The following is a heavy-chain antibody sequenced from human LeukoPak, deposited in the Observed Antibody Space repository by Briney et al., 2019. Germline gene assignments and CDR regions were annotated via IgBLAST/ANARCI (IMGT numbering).Heavy chain of an antibody. Sequence: ASVKVSCKASGYTFTGYYMHWVRQAPGQGLELMGRINPNSGGTNYAQKFQGRVTMTRDTSISTAYMELSRLRSDDTAVYYCARSAVRGVSDAFDIWGQGTMVTVSS. CDR1: GYTFTGYY. V-gene: IGHV1-2*06. D-gene: IGHD3-10*01. J-gene: IGHJ3*02. CDR2: INPNSGGT. CDR3: ARSAVRGVSDAFDI.